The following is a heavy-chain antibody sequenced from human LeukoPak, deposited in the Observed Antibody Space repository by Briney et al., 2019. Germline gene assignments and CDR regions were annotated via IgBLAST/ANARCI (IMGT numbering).Heavy chain of an antibody. D-gene: IGHD4-17*01. J-gene: IGHJ4*02. CDR2: ISGSGGST. CDR3: AKGPDSTVTIIDY. Sequence: PGGSLRLSCAASGFTFSSYAMSWVRQAPGKGLEWVSAISGSGGSTYYADSVKGRFTISRDNSKNTLYLQMNSLGAEDTAVYYCAKGPDSTVTIIDYWGQGTLVTVSS. CDR1: GFTFSSYA. V-gene: IGHV3-23*01.